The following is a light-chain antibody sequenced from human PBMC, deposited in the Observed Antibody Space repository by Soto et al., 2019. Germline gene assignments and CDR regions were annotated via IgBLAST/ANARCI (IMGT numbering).Light chain of an antibody. Sequence: QSVLTQPPSVSGAPGQRVTISCTGSSSNIGAGYDVHWYQQLPGTAPKLLIYGNNNRPSGVPDRLSGSKSGTSASLATTGLQAEDEADYYCQSYDSSMSGSVFGGGTKLTVL. V-gene: IGLV1-40*01. CDR2: GNN. CDR3: QSYDSSMSGSV. CDR1: SSNIGAGYD. J-gene: IGLJ3*02.